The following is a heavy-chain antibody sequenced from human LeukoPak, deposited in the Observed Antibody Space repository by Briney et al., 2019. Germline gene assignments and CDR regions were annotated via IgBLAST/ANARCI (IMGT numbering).Heavy chain of an antibody. J-gene: IGHJ4*02. CDR2: INPSGGST. Sequence: ASVEVSCKASGYTFTSYYMHWVRQAPGQGLEWMGIINPSGGSTSYAQKFQGRVTMTRDMSTSTVYMELSSLRSEDTAVYYCARDIRDGYNYGRLDYWGQGTLVTVSS. V-gene: IGHV1-46*01. CDR3: ARDIRDGYNYGRLDY. CDR1: GYTFTSYY. D-gene: IGHD5-24*01.